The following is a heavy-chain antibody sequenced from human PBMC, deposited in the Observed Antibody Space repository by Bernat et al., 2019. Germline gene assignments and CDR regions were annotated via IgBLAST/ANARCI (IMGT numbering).Heavy chain of an antibody. CDR3: ARDSIFGVGMGAFDI. CDR1: GFTFSSYS. V-gene: IGHV3-48*01. J-gene: IGHJ3*02. CDR2: ISSSSSTI. Sequence: EVQLVESGGGLVQPGGSLRLSCAASGFTFSSYSMNWVRQAPGKGLEWVSYISSSSSTIYYADSVKGRFTISRDNAKNSLYLQMNSLRAEDTAVYYCARDSIFGVGMGAFDIWGQGTMVTVSS. D-gene: IGHD3-3*01.